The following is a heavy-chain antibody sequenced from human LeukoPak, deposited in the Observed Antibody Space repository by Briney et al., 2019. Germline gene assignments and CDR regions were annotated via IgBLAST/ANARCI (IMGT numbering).Heavy chain of an antibody. D-gene: IGHD3-22*01. Sequence: SETLSLTCAVSGGSISSGGFSWTWIRQPPGKGLEWIGYIFYSGATYYNLSLKSRVTISVDTSKKQFSLKLSSVTVADTAVYYCARTYDSSGPSDAFDIWGQGTTVIVSS. CDR2: IFYSGAT. V-gene: IGHV4-30-2*01. CDR3: ARTYDSSGPSDAFDI. CDR1: GGSISSGGFS. J-gene: IGHJ3*02.